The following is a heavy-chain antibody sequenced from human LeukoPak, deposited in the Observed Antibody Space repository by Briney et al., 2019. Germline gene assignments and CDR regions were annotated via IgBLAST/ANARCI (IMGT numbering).Heavy chain of an antibody. V-gene: IGHV1-69*06. D-gene: IGHD6-19*01. CDR3: ARDSPGYSSGWYHY. CDR1: GGTFSSYA. J-gene: IGHJ4*02. Sequence: SVKVSCKASGGTFSSYAISWVRQAPGQGLEWMGGIIPIFGTANYAQKFQGRVTITADKSTSTAYMELSGLRSEDTAVYYCARDSPGYSSGWYHYWGQGTLVTVSS. CDR2: IIPIFGTA.